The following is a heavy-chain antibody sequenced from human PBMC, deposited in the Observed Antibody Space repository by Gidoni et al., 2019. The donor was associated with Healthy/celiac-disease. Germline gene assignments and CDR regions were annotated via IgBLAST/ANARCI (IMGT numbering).Heavy chain of an antibody. V-gene: IGHV4-39*01. D-gene: IGHD2-15*01. Sequence: QLQLQESGPGLVKPSETLSLTCTVSGGSISSSSYYWGWIRHPPGKGLEWIGSIYYSGSTYYNPSLKSRVTISVDTSKNQFSLKLSSVTAADTAVYYCARPDCSGGSCYSGWFDPWGQGTLVTVSS. J-gene: IGHJ5*02. CDR3: ARPDCSGGSCYSGWFDP. CDR1: GGSISSSSYY. CDR2: IYYSGST.